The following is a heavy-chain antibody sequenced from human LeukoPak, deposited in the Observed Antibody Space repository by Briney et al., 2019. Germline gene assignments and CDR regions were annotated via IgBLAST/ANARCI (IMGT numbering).Heavy chain of an antibody. CDR1: GGSISSYY. CDR2: IYTSGST. J-gene: IGHJ4*02. Sequence: SETLSLTCTVSGGSISSYYWSWIRQPAGKGLEWIGRIYTSGSTNYNPSLKSRVTMSVDTSKNQFSLKLNSVTAADTAVYYCARGIVRYGGTILDSWGQGTRVTVSS. V-gene: IGHV4-4*07. D-gene: IGHD4-23*01. CDR3: ARGIVRYGGTILDS.